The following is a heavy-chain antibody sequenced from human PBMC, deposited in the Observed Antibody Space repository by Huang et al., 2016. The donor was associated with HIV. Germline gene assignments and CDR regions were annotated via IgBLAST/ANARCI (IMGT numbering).Heavy chain of an antibody. Sequence: QVQLVQSGAEVKKPGASVKVSCKASGYTFINHYLHWVRQAPGQGLEWIGIINPSGGSTTYAQKFQGRGTLTRDTSTTSVYMELSSLRSEDTAVYYCARGFGYTSSKNYFDYWGQGTLVIVSS. D-gene: IGHD6-13*01. CDR2: INPSGGST. CDR1: GYTFINHY. V-gene: IGHV1-46*03. J-gene: IGHJ4*02. CDR3: ARGFGYTSSKNYFDY.